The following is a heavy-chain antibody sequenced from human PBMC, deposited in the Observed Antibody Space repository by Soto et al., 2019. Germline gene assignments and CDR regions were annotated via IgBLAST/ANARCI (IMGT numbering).Heavy chain of an antibody. CDR2: IKQDGSEK. CDR1: GFTFSSYW. CDR3: ARIASAGRGWDV. V-gene: IGHV3-7*01. J-gene: IGHJ6*02. Sequence: EVQLVESGGGLVQPGGSLRLSCAASGFTFSSYWMSWVHQAPVKGLEWVGNIKQDGSEKNYVDFMEGRFTISRDNAENSLYLQMNSLRAEDTAVYCCARIASAGRGWDVWGQGTTVVVSS. D-gene: IGHD6-13*01.